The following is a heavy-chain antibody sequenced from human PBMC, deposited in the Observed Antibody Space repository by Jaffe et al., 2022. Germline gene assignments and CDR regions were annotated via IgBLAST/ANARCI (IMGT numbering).Heavy chain of an antibody. V-gene: IGHV1-69*08. J-gene: IGHJ4*02. Sequence: QVQLVQSGAEVKKPGSSVKVSCKASGGTFSSYTISWVRQAPGQGLEWMGRIIPILGIANYAQKFQGRVTITADKSTSTAYMELSSLRSEDTAVYYCARDPIAAAGLPGPTTDYWGQGTLVTVSS. CDR1: GGTFSSYT. D-gene: IGHD6-13*01. CDR3: ARDPIAAAGLPGPTTDY. CDR2: IIPILGIA.